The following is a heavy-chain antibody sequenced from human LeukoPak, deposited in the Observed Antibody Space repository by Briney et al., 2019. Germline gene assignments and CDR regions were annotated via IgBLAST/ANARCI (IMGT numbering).Heavy chain of an antibody. Sequence: SETLSLTCAVYGGPFSGYYWSWIRQPPGKGLEWIGEINHSGSTNYNPSLASRVTISVDTSKNQFSLKLSSVTAADTAVYYCAEIAAAGTLFDYWGRGTLVTVSS. CDR1: GGPFSGYY. V-gene: IGHV4-34*01. J-gene: IGHJ4*02. CDR2: INHSGST. CDR3: AEIAAAGTLFDY. D-gene: IGHD6-13*01.